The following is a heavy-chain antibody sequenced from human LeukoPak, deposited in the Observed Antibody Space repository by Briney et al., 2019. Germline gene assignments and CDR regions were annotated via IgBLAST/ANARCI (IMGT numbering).Heavy chain of an antibody. D-gene: IGHD4-17*01. CDR2: IRGSGDYT. J-gene: IGHJ3*01. CDR1: GFTLSTYG. Sequence: GGSLRLSCASSGFTLSTYGMTWVRQAPGKGLEWVSSIRGSGDYTDYADSVRSRFTISRDNSKNTLHLHMNSLSAEDTVVYFCGRDPNGDYVGAFEFWGQGTLVTVSS. CDR3: GRDPNGDYVGAFEF. V-gene: IGHV3-23*01.